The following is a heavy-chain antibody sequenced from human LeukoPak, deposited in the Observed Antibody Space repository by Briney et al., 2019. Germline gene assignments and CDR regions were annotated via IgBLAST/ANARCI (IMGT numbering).Heavy chain of an antibody. CDR1: GGSFSGYY. D-gene: IGHD5-12*01. CDR2: INHSGST. J-gene: IGHJ4*02. Sequence: SETLSLTCAVYGGSFSGYYWSWIRQPPGKGLEWIGEINHSGSTNYYPSLTNRVTISVDTSKNQFSLKLSSVTAADTAVYYCARGVATLGYWGQGTLVTVSS. CDR3: ARGVATLGY. V-gene: IGHV4-34*01.